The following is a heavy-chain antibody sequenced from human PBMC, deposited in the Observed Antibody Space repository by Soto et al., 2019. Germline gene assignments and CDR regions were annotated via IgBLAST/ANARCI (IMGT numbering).Heavy chain of an antibody. CDR1: GFTFSSYA. Sequence: PGGSLRLSCAASGFTFSSYAMSWVRQAPGKGLEWVSAISGSGGSTYYADSVKGRFTISRDNSKNTLYLQMNSLRAEDTAVYYCAKEYYDILTPYYYMDVWGKGTTVTVSS. CDR2: ISGSGGST. D-gene: IGHD3-9*01. CDR3: AKEYYDILTPYYYMDV. J-gene: IGHJ6*03. V-gene: IGHV3-23*01.